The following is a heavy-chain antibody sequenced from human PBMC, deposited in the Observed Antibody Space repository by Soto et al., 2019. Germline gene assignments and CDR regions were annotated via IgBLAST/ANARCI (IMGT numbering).Heavy chain of an antibody. Sequence: GGSLRLSCAASGFTLSDHYMSWIRQAPGKGLEWVSYISSRSSYKNYADSVKGRFIISRDNAKNSLYLQMNSLRAEDTALYYCARRLPNYDYDSSSFDSWGQGTLVTVSS. CDR2: ISSRSSYK. D-gene: IGHD3-22*01. J-gene: IGHJ4*02. CDR1: GFTLSDHY. V-gene: IGHV3-11*06. CDR3: ARRLPNYDYDSSSFDS.